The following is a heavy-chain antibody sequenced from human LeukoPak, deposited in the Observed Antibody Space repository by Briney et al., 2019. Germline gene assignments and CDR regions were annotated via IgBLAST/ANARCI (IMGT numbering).Heavy chain of an antibody. CDR2: ISAYNGNT. D-gene: IGHD3-3*01. CDR3: ARDGCYDFWSGYNNWFDP. J-gene: IGHJ5*02. CDR1: GYTFTSYG. Sequence: ASVKVSCKASGYTFTSYGISWVRQAPGQGLEWMGWISAYNGNTNYAQKLQGGVTMTTDTSTSTAYMELRSLRSDDTAVYYCARDGCYDFWSGYNNWFDPWGQGTLVTVSS. V-gene: IGHV1-18*01.